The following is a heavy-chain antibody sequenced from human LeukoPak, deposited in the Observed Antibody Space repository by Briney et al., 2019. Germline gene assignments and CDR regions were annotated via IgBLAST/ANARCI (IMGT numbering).Heavy chain of an antibody. CDR2: IKEDGSDK. J-gene: IGHJ4*02. CDR3: ARASAVAGTRDY. Sequence: GGSLRLSCAASGFTFSSYWMSWVRQAPRKGLEWVANIKEDGSDKYYVDSVKGRFTISRDNAKNSLYLQMNSLRAEDTAVYYCARASAVAGTRDYWGQGTLVTVSS. CDR1: GFTFSSYW. V-gene: IGHV3-7*01. D-gene: IGHD6-19*01.